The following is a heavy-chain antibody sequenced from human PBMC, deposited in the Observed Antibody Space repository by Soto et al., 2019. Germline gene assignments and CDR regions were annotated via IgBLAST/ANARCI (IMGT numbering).Heavy chain of an antibody. CDR1: GYTFADSA. J-gene: IGHJ4*02. CDR2: IIVDSGNT. Sequence: SVKVSCKASGYTFADSAVQWVRQARGQSLEWIGRIIVDSGNTKSAEKFAERVSMSWDMSTSTAFMELRSLSSDDTAVYYCATANNTSPFDYWGLGTLVTVSS. CDR3: ATANNTSPFDY. V-gene: IGHV1-58*01. D-gene: IGHD1-26*01.